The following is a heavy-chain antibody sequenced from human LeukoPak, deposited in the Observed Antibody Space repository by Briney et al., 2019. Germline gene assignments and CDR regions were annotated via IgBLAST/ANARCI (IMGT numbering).Heavy chain of an antibody. D-gene: IGHD1-26*01. CDR2: ISSSSTI. CDR3: ARDVYSGSLHH. Sequence: GESLRLSCAASGFIFSSYSMNWVRQAPGKGLEWVSYISSSSTIYYADSMKGRVTISRDNAKNSLYLQMSSLRDEDTAVYYCARDVYSGSLHHWGQGTLVTVSS. J-gene: IGHJ1*01. V-gene: IGHV3-48*02. CDR1: GFIFSSYS.